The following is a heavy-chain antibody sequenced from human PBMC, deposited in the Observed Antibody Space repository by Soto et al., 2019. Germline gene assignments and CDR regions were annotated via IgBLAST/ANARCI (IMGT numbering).Heavy chain of an antibody. D-gene: IGHD6-13*01. CDR1: GFTFSSYA. J-gene: IGHJ6*02. CDR2: ISGSGGRT. CDR3: AKSGSSSWSYYYYYGMDV. Sequence: GGSLRLSCAASGFTFSSYAMSCVRQARGKGLEWVSAISGSGGRTYYADSVKGRFTISRDNSKNTLYLQMNSLRAEDTAVYYCAKSGSSSWSYYYYYGMDVWGQGTTVTVSS. V-gene: IGHV3-23*01.